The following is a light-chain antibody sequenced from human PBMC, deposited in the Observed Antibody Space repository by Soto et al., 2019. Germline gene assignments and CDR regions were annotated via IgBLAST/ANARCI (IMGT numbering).Light chain of an antibody. CDR3: SSYTSSSI. CDR1: SSDVGGYNY. CDR2: EVS. V-gene: IGLV2-14*01. J-gene: IGLJ2*01. Sequence: QSALTQPASVSGSPGQSITISCTGTSSDVGGYNYVSWYQQHPGKAPKLMIYEVSNRPSGVSNRFSGSKSDNTASLTISGLQAEDEADYYCSSYTSSSIFGGGTKLTVL.